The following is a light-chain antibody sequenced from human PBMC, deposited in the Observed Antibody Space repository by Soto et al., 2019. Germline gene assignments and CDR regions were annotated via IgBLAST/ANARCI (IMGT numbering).Light chain of an antibody. CDR1: QSVLYSSNNKNY. V-gene: IGKV4-1*01. CDR2: LAS. CDR3: QQYESTPPT. Sequence: DIVMTQSPDSLAVSLGERATINCKSSQSVLYSSNNKNYLAWYQQRPGQPPKLLIYLASTRESGVPYRFSGSGSGTDFTLTITSLQAEDVAVYYCQQYESTPPTFGQGTKLEIK. J-gene: IGKJ2*01.